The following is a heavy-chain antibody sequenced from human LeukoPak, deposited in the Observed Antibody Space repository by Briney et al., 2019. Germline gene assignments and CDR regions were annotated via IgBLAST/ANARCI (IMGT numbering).Heavy chain of an antibody. J-gene: IGHJ6*03. D-gene: IGHD2-2*01. Sequence: GASVKVSCKASGGTFSSYAISWVRQAPGQGLEWMGGIIPIFGTANYAQKFRGRVTITTDESTSTAYMELSSLRSEDTAVYYCARVVVRKQVPAATRDYYYYMDVWGKGTTVTVSS. CDR2: IIPIFGTA. V-gene: IGHV1-69*05. CDR3: ARVVVRKQVPAATRDYYYYMDV. CDR1: GGTFSSYA.